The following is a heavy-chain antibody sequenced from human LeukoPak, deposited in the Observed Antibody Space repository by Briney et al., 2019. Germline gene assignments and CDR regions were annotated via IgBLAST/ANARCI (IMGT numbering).Heavy chain of an antibody. CDR3: VKRVYTSVSFYC. D-gene: IGHD6-19*01. CDR1: GFTFSSYA. CDR2: ISYDGSDK. J-gene: IGHJ4*02. V-gene: IGHV3-30*18. Sequence: PGGSLRLSCAASGFTFSSYAMHWVRQAPGKGLEWVAVISYDGSDKYYVDSVKGRFTISRDNSKNTLYLQMNSLRAEDTALYYCVKRVYTSVSFYCWGQGTLVTVSS.